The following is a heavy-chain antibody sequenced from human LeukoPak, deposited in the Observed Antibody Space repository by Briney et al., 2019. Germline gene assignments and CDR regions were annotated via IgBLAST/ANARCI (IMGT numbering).Heavy chain of an antibody. J-gene: IGHJ4*02. V-gene: IGHV1-69*01. D-gene: IGHD3-3*01. CDR2: IIPIFGTA. Sequence: ASVKVSCKASGGTFSSYAISWVRQAPGQGLEWMGGIIPIFGTANYAQKFQGRVTITADGSTSTAYMELSSLRSEDTAVYYCARADVDRYYDFWSGYFFDYWGQGTLVTVSS. CDR3: ARADVDRYYDFWSGYFFDY. CDR1: GGTFSSYA.